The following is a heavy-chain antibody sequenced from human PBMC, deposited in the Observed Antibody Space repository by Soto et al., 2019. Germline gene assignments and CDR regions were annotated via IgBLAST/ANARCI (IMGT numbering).Heavy chain of an antibody. CDR2: IYYSGRT. Sequence: SETLSLTCIVSGDSISSISYYWGWLRQPPGKGLEWSGSIYYSGRTYYNPSFKSRVTISIDTSKNHFSLKLSSVTATDTAVYYCARQRTTVVTQAYFDHWGQGALVTVSS. D-gene: IGHD2-21*02. CDR3: ARQRTTVVTQAYFDH. CDR1: GDSISSISYY. J-gene: IGHJ4*02. V-gene: IGHV4-39*01.